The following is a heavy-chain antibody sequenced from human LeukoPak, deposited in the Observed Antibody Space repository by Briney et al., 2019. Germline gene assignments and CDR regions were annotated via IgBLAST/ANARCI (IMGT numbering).Heavy chain of an antibody. CDR1: GYTFTSYA. CDR3: ARDYYDSSGSYDAFDI. J-gene: IGHJ3*02. CDR2: IIPILGIA. Sequence: ASVKVSCKASGYTFTSYAISWVRQAPGQGLEWMGRIIPILGIANYAQKFQGRVTITADKSTSTAYMELSSLRSEDTAVYYCARDYYDSSGSYDAFDIWGQGTMVTVSS. V-gene: IGHV1-69*04. D-gene: IGHD3-22*01.